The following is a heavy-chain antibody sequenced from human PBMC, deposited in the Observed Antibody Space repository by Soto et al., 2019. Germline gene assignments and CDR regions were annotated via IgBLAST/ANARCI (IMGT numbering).Heavy chain of an antibody. CDR2: IIPIFGTS. CDR3: ARVGLGYSSGTNSYYYYYYGMDV. CDR1: GYTNASYA. V-gene: IGHV1-69*13. D-gene: IGHD6-19*01. Sequence: GASVELCCKASGYTNASYARRWVRQAHEQRLEWMGGIIPIFGTSNYAQKFQGRVTITADESTSTAYMELSSLRSEDTAVHYCARVGLGYSSGTNSYYYYYYGMDVWGQGTTVTVSS. J-gene: IGHJ6*02.